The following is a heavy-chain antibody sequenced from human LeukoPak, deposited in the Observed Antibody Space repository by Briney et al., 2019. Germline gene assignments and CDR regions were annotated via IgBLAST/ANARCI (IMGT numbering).Heavy chain of an antibody. D-gene: IGHD3-10*01. V-gene: IGHV4-4*07. J-gene: IGHJ5*02. Sequence: SETLSLTCTVSGGSISSYYWSWIRQPAGKGLEWIGRIYGTGIITYNPSLQSRVTMSVDTSKNEFSLKMSSVTAADTAVYYCTRDSGTTGEVKFDPWGQGTLVAVSS. CDR2: IYGTGII. CDR1: GGSISSYY. CDR3: TRDSGTTGEVKFDP.